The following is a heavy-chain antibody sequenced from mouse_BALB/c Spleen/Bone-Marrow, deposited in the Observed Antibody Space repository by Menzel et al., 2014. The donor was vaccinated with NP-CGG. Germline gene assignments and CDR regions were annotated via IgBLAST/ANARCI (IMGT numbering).Heavy chain of an antibody. CDR2: IYPGDGDT. CDR1: GYAFSVYW. J-gene: IGHJ2*01. Sequence: QVQLKDSGAELVRPGSSVKISCKASGYAFSVYWMNWVKQRPGQGLEWIGQIYPGDGDTNCNGKFKGRATLTADKSSNTAYMQLSSLTSEDSAVYFCARGGISVDYWGQGTTLTVSS. CDR3: ARGGISVDY. V-gene: IGHV1-80*01.